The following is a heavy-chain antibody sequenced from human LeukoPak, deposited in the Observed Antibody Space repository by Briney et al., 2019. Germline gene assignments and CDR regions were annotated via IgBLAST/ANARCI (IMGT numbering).Heavy chain of an antibody. D-gene: IGHD2-2*01. CDR2: IYYSGST. V-gene: IGHV4-39*07. Sequence: SSETLSLTCTVSGGSISSSSYYWGWIRQPPGKGLEWIGSIYYSGSTYYNPSLKSRVTISVDTSKNQFSLKLSSVTAADTAVYYCARDLIVGDCSSTSCYVGGTDWGQGTLVTVSS. CDR3: ARDLIVGDCSSTSCYVGGTD. J-gene: IGHJ4*02. CDR1: GGSISSSSYY.